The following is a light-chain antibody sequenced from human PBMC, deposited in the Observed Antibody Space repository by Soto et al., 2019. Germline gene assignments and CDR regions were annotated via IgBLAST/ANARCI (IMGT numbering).Light chain of an antibody. J-gene: IGLJ1*01. CDR3: AAWDDSLNGLV. CDR1: SSNIGSNT. V-gene: IGLV1-44*01. CDR2: NNN. Sequence: QSVLTQPPSASGTPGQRVTISCSGSSSNIGSNTVNWYQQLPGTAPKLLIYNNNQRPSGVPDRFSGSKSGTSASLAISGLQSEDDADYYFAAWDDSLNGLVFGTGTKLTVL.